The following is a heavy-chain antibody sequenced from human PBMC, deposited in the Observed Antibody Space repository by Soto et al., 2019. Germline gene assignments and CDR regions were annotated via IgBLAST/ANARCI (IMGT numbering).Heavy chain of an antibody. CDR3: VRNHYDFRRGYSHFDY. CDR2: ININGDST. Sequence: GGSLRLSCSASAFTFSSYPMHWVRQAPGQGLEHVSTININGDSTYYADSVKGRFIISRDNSKNNLYLQMSSLRPEDTAVYYCVRNHYDFRRGYSHFDYWGQGTLVTVSS. CDR1: AFTFSSYP. D-gene: IGHD3-3*01. V-gene: IGHV3-64D*08. J-gene: IGHJ4*02.